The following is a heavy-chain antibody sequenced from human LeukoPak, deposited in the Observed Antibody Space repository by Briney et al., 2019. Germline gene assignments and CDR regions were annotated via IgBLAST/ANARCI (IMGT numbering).Heavy chain of an antibody. CDR3: ARGATVAGDFDY. D-gene: IGHD6-19*01. J-gene: IGHJ4*02. CDR2: PYSGGDT. Sequence: GGSLRLSCAASRLTVSSNYMSWVRQAPGKGLEWVSVPYSGGDTYYADSVKGRFTISRDNSKNSLYLQMNSLRAEDTAVYYCARGATVAGDFDYWGQGTLVTVSS. CDR1: RLTVSSNY. V-gene: IGHV3-66*01.